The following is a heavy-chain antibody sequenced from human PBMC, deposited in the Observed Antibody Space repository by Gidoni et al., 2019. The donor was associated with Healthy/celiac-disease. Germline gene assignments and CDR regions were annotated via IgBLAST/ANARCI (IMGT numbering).Heavy chain of an antibody. V-gene: IGHV3-48*02. Sequence: EVQLVASGGGLVQPGGSLRLSCAASGFTFSSYSMNWVRQAPGKGREWVSYISSSSITIYYADSVKGRFTISRDNAKNSLYLQMNSLRDEDTAVYYCARVAGIAARQWFDYWGKGTLVTVSS. J-gene: IGHJ4*02. CDR2: ISSSSITI. CDR1: GFTFSSYS. CDR3: ARVAGIAARQWFDY. D-gene: IGHD6-6*01.